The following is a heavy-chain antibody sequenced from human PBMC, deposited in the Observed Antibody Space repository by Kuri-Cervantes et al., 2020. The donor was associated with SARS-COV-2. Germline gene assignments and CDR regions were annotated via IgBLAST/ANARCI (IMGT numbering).Heavy chain of an antibody. J-gene: IGHJ5*02. CDR1: GFTFSDYY. Sequence: GESLKIYCAASGFTFSDYYMSLVRQAPGKGLEWVSYISSSSSYTNYADSVQARFTISRDNAKNSLYLQMNSLSAEDTAVYYCARHQYYDVWSVYTEYNWFDPWGQGTLVTVSS. V-gene: IGHV3-11*03. CDR3: ARHQYYDVWSVYTEYNWFDP. CDR2: ISSSSSYT. D-gene: IGHD3-3*01.